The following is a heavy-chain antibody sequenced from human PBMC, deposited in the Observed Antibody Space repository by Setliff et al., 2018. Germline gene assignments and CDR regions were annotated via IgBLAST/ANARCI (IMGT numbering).Heavy chain of an antibody. Sequence: ASETLSLTCTVSGGSISSYYWSWIRQPPGKGLEWIGHIYYSGSTNYNPSLKSRVTMSVDVSKSQFSLKLTSVTAADTAVYYCARAPRYFDSTGSYFDFWGQGTLVTVSS. CDR1: GGSISSYY. CDR3: ARAPRYFDSTGSYFDF. V-gene: IGHV4-59*12. CDR2: IYYSGST. J-gene: IGHJ4*02. D-gene: IGHD3-22*01.